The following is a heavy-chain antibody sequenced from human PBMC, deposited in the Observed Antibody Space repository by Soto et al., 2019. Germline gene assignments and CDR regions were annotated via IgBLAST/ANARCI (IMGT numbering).Heavy chain of an antibody. CDR1: GYTFTSYD. CDR3: ARDVLTSMSTDY. J-gene: IGHJ4*02. V-gene: IGHV1-8*01. CDR2: MNPNSGNT. Sequence: QVQLVQSGAEVKKPGASVKVSCKASGYTFTSYDINWVRQATGQGLEWMGWMNPNSGNTGYAQKFQGRVTMTRNTSTSTAYMELSSLRSEDTAVYYCARDVLTSMSTDYWGQGTLVTVSS.